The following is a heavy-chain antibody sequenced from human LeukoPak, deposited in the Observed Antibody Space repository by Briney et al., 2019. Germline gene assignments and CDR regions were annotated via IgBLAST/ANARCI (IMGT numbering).Heavy chain of an antibody. CDR2: INYSGRT. V-gene: IGHV4-59*01. D-gene: IGHD2-15*01. Sequence: PSETLSLTCSVSGGSIRSYYWSWIRQPPGKGPEWIGSINYSGRTKYNPSLQSRVTISLDTSKNHFSLQLISVTAADTAGYYCARALPYYCSGGSCPFDYWGQGTLVTVSS. CDR1: GGSIRSYY. J-gene: IGHJ4*02. CDR3: ARALPYYCSGGSCPFDY.